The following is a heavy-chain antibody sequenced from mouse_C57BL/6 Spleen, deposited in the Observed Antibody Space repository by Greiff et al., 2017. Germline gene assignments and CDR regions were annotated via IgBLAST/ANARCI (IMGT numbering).Heavy chain of an antibody. CDR1: GYTFTSYW. J-gene: IGHJ2*01. V-gene: IGHV1-50*01. CDR3: ARRLRLGTFFDY. D-gene: IGHD1-2*01. CDR2: IDPSDSYT. Sequence: VQLQQPGAELVKPGASVKLSCKASGYTFTSYWMQWVKQRPGQGLEWIGEIDPSDSYTNYNQKFKGKATLTVDTSSSTAYMQLSRLTSEDSAVDYCARRLRLGTFFDYWGQGTTLTVSS.